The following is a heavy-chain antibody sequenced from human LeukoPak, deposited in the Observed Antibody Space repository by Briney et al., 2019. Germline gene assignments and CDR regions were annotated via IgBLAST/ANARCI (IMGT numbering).Heavy chain of an antibody. D-gene: IGHD3-16*01. J-gene: IGHJ4*02. CDR3: AREVVQEDYSLGG. Sequence: GASVKVSCKASGYTFTGYYMHWVRQAPGQGLEWMGIINPSGGSTSYAQKFQGRVTMTRDTSTSTVYMELSSLRSEDTAVYYCAREVVQEDYSLGGWGQGTLVTVSS. CDR1: GYTFTGYY. V-gene: IGHV1-46*01. CDR2: INPSGGST.